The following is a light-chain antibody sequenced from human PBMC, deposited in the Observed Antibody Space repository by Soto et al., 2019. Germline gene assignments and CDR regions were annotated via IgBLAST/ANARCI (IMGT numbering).Light chain of an antibody. V-gene: IGLV6-57*04. Sequence: NFMLTQPHSVSESPGKTVTISCTRSSGSIASDYVQWYQQRPGSAPTTVIYEDDQRPFGVPGRFSGSIDSSSNSASLTIFDLETEDEADYYCQSYDDNNPVIFGGGTKLTVL. J-gene: IGLJ2*01. CDR2: EDD. CDR3: QSYDDNNPVI. CDR1: SGSIASDY.